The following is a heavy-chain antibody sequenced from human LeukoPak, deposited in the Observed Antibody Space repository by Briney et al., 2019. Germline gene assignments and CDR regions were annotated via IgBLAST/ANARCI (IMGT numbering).Heavy chain of an antibody. Sequence: GGSLRLSCAASGFTFSSYEMNWVRQAPGKGLEWVGRIKSKTDGGTTDYAAPVKGRFTISRDDTKNTLYLQMNSLKTEDTAVYYCTTDQVETGGGNFDYWGQGTLVTVSS. J-gene: IGHJ4*02. V-gene: IGHV3-15*01. CDR2: IKSKTDGGTT. CDR3: TTDQVETGGGNFDY. D-gene: IGHD3-16*01. CDR1: GFTFSSYE.